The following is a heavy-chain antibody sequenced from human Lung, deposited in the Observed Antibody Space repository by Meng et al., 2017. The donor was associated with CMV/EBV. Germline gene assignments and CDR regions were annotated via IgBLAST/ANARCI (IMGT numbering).Heavy chain of an antibody. CDR3: ARKDYSDISGHAFDI. J-gene: IGHJ3*02. D-gene: IGHD3-22*01. Sequence: LRLXCAVYGGSFSGYYWSWIRQPPGKGLEWIAEINQSGSTNRNPTLKSRVTISVDTSKNLFSLNLTSVTAADTAVYYCARKDYSDISGHAFDIWGQGTMVTVSS. CDR1: GGSFSGYY. CDR2: INQSGST. V-gene: IGHV4-34*01.